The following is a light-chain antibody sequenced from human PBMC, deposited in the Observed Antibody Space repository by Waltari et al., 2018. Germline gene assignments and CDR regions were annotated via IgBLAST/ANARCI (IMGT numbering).Light chain of an antibody. CDR3: QQYNTFPWT. V-gene: IGKV1-5*03. CDR1: QSVDIW. CDR2: KAS. Sequence: DIQLTQSPSTLSASVGHRVTITCRASQSVDIWLAWFRHNPGKAPKLLIYKASGLESGVPSRFSGSGSGTEFTLTISSLEPEDFATYYCQQYNTFPWTFGQGTRVEV. J-gene: IGKJ1*01.